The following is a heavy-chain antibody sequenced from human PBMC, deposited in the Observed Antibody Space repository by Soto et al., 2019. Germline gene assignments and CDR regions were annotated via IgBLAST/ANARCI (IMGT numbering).Heavy chain of an antibody. J-gene: IGHJ6*02. Sequence: QVQVVQSGAEMKKPGSSVKVSCKTSGGTFSTAAISWVRQAPGQGLEWMGGIMPIFRTADYAQKFQGRVTSSADESATTAYLERSSLRSEDTAVYYCARDKDRAQLGGNYYYIRDVWGQGTTVTVTS. V-gene: IGHV1-69*12. CDR2: IMPIFRTA. CDR1: GGTFSTAA. D-gene: IGHD3-3*02. CDR3: ARDKDRAQLGGNYYYIRDV.